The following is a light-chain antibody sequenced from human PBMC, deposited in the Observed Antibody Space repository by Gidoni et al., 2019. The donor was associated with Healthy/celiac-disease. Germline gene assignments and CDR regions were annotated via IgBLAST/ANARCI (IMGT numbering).Light chain of an antibody. CDR1: QSISSY. CDR3: QQSYSTPRT. J-gene: IGKJ2*01. Sequence: DTLLIKSPSSLSASVGDSVTITCRASQSISSYLDWYQQKPGKAPKLLIYAASSLQSGVPSRFSGSGSGTDFTLTISSLQPEDFATYYCQQSYSTPRTFXQXTKLEIK. V-gene: IGKV1-39*01. CDR2: AAS.